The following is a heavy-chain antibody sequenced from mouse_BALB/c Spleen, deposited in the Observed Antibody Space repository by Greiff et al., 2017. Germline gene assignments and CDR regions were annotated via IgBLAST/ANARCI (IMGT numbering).Heavy chain of an antibody. D-gene: IGHD1-2*01. J-gene: IGHJ3*01. V-gene: IGHV2-9*02. CDR2: IWAGGST. Sequence: VQLVESGPGLVAPSQSLSITCTVSGFSLTSYGVHWVRQPPGKGLEWLGVIWAGGSTNYNSALMSRLSISKDNSKSQVFLKMNSLQTDDTAMYYCARETATGGGFAYWGQGTLVTVSA. CDR1: GFSLTSYG. CDR3: ARETATGGGFAY.